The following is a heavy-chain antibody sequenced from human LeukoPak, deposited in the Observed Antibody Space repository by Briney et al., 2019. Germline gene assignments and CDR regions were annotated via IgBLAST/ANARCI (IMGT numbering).Heavy chain of an antibody. CDR1: GFTFSDYY. V-gene: IGHV3-11*01. D-gene: IGHD5-18*01. Sequence: GGSLRLSCAASGFTFSDYYMSWIRQAPGKGLEWVSYISGGGSSIYYADSVRGRFTISRDNDKKSLYLQMNSLRAQDTALYYRSRRGYSHGKDYHHPFRVDVWGQGTTVTVSS. CDR3: SRRGYSHGKDYHHPFRVDV. J-gene: IGHJ6*02. CDR2: ISGGGSSI.